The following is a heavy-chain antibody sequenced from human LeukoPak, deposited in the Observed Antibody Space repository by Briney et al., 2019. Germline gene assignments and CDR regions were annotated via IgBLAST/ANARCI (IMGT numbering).Heavy chain of an antibody. CDR1: GYTFTGYH. Sequence: ASVKVSCKASGYTFTGYHMHWVRQAPGQGLEWMGRINPNSGDTNYAQKFQGRVTMTEDTSTDTAYMELSSLRSEDTAVYYCATDREYYYGSGSYFHWGQGTLVTVSS. CDR3: ATDREYYYGSGSYFH. CDR2: INPNSGDT. D-gene: IGHD3-10*01. V-gene: IGHV1-2*06. J-gene: IGHJ4*02.